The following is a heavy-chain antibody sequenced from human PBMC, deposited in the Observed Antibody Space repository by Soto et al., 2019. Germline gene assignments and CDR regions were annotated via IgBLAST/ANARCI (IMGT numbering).Heavy chain of an antibody. Sequence: EARLLESGGTFVQPGGSLRLSCAASGFTFSSYAILWVRQAPGQGLEWVSTISGNGYSTFYADSVKGRFTVTRDNSKSTVSLKMNSLRAEDTALYYCAKAGARVGYRYYLMDVWGKGNTVTVSS. CDR3: AKAGARVGYRYYLMDV. J-gene: IGHJ6*03. D-gene: IGHD5-12*01. CDR2: ISGNGYST. V-gene: IGHV3-23*01. CDR1: GFTFSSYA.